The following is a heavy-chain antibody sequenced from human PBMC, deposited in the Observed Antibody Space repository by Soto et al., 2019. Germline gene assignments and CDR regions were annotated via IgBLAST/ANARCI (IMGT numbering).Heavy chain of an antibody. J-gene: IGHJ6*03. CDR3: ARDTRSDYDFWSGSNAPPWYMDV. CDR1: GFTFSSYS. CDR2: ISSSSSYI. V-gene: IGHV3-21*01. D-gene: IGHD3-3*01. Sequence: PGGSLRLSCAACGFTFSSYSMNWVRQAPGKGLEWVSSISSSSSYIYYADSVKGRFTISRDNAKNSLYLQMNSLRAEDTAVYYCARDTRSDYDFWSGSNAPPWYMDVWGKGTTVTVSS.